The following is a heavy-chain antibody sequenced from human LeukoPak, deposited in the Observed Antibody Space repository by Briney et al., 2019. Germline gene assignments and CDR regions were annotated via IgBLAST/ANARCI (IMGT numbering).Heavy chain of an antibody. CDR2: IKQDGSEK. CDR3: ASYSSSRGDIEY. CDR1: GFTFSTFW. D-gene: IGHD3-10*01. Sequence: PGGSLRLSCAASGFTFSTFWMNWVRQAPGKGLEWVANIKQDGSEKHYLDSVKGRFTISRDNAKNSLFLQMNSPRAEDTAVYYCASYSSSRGDIEYWGQGTLVTVSS. J-gene: IGHJ4*02. V-gene: IGHV3-7*02.